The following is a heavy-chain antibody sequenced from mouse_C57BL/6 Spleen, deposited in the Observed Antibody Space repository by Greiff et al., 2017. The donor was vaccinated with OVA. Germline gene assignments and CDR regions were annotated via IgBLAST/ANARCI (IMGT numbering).Heavy chain of an antibody. CDR2: IDPEDGET. Sequence: VHVKQSGAELVKPGASVKLSCTASGFNIKDYYMHWVKQRTEQGLEWIGRIDPEDGETKYATKFQGKATITADTSSNTAYLQLGSLTSEDTAVYYCARSGGSSWDYWGQGTTLTVSS. CDR1: GFNIKDYY. D-gene: IGHD1-1*01. CDR3: ARSGGSSWDY. V-gene: IGHV14-2*01. J-gene: IGHJ2*01.